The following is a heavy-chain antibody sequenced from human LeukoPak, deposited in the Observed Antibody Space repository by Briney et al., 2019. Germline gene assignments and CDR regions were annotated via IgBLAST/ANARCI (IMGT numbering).Heavy chain of an antibody. CDR1: GYTFTGYY. Sequence: SVKVSCKTSGYTFTGYYMHWVRQAPGQGLEWMGGIIPIFGTANYAQKFQGRVTITADESTSTAYMELSSLRSEDTAVYYCARGVVSGYYYYGMDVWGQGTTVTVSS. CDR3: ARGVVSGYYYYGMDV. D-gene: IGHD3-3*01. CDR2: IIPIFGTA. J-gene: IGHJ6*02. V-gene: IGHV1-69*13.